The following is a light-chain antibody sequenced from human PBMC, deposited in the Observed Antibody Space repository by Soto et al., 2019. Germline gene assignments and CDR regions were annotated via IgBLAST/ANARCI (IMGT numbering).Light chain of an antibody. CDR3: AAWDDSLSVV. CDR1: SSNIGSTY. Sequence: QSVLPQPPSASGTPGQRVTISCSGSSSNIGSTYVYWYQQLPGRAPKLLIYRNNQRPSGVPDRFSGSKSGTSASLAISGLRSEDEADYYCAAWDDSLSVVFGGGTKLTVL. V-gene: IGLV1-47*01. CDR2: RNN. J-gene: IGLJ3*02.